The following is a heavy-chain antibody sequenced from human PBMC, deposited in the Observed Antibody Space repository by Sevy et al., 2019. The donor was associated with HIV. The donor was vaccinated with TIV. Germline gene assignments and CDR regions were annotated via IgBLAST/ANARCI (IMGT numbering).Heavy chain of an antibody. J-gene: IGHJ3*02. CDR2: INEHGSTN. CDR1: GFIFNDYW. D-gene: IGHD3-22*01. V-gene: IGHV3-7*03. CDR3: AGGRYDSSGSFDAFDI. Sequence: GGSLRLSCAASGFIFNDYWMHWVRQAPGKGLEWVANINEHGSTNYYLDSVKGRFTISRDNAKNSLFLQMNSLRTEDTAVYFCAGGRYDSSGSFDAFDIWGQGTMVTVSS.